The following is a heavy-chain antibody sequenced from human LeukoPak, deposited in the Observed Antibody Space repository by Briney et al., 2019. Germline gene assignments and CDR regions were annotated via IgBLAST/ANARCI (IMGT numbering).Heavy chain of an antibody. CDR2: IYPGDSDT. D-gene: IGHD6-19*01. CDR1: GYSFTSYW. V-gene: IGHV5-51*01. J-gene: IGHJ6*03. Sequence: AGESLKISCKGSGYSFTSYWIGWVRQMPGKGLEWMGIIYPGDSDTRYSPSFQGQVTISADKSISTAYLQWSSLKASDTAMYYCARLFDSSGWYGSYYYMDVWGKGTTVTVSS. CDR3: ARLFDSSGWYGSYYYMDV.